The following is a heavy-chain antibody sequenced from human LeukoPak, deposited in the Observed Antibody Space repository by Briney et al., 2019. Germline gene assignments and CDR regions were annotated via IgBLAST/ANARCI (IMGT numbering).Heavy chain of an antibody. CDR3: ARGPTYQPIDY. CDR1: GDSISRYY. D-gene: IGHD2-2*01. CDR2: IYSSGDT. Sequence: SETLSLTCTVSGDSISRYYWIWIRQPAGKGLEWIGRIYSSGDTNYNPSLKRRVTMSVDTSKNQFSLKLTSVTAADTAVYYCARGPTYQPIDYWGQGTLVTVSS. J-gene: IGHJ4*02. V-gene: IGHV4-4*07.